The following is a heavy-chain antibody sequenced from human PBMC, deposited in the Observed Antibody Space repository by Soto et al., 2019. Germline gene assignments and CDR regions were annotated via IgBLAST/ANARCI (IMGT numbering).Heavy chain of an antibody. CDR2: IYSSGTT. CDR1: GGSISTYY. Sequence: PSETLSLTCTVTGGSISTYYWTWIRQFPGKGLEWIAYIYSSGTTHYNPSLKSRATISLDTSNSQFSLEVKSATAADTAVYYCARMGLHLGELSRNWFDPWGQGSLVTVSS. D-gene: IGHD3-16*02. CDR3: ARMGLHLGELSRNWFDP. V-gene: IGHV4-59*06. J-gene: IGHJ5*02.